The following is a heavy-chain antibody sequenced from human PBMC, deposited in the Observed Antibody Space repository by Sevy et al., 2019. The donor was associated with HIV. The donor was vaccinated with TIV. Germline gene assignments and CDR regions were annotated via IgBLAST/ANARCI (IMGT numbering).Heavy chain of an antibody. V-gene: IGHV3-23*01. Sequence: GGSLRLSCAASGFTFNNHAMNWVRQAPGKGLEWVSTIFRSGDNTYYADSVKGRFTISRDNSKNTVSLQMNTLRAEDAALYYCAGARYGSSDSFDAFDIWGQGTVVTVSS. CDR2: IFRSGDNT. D-gene: IGHD3-22*01. J-gene: IGHJ3*02. CDR1: GFTFNNHA. CDR3: AGARYGSSDSFDAFDI.